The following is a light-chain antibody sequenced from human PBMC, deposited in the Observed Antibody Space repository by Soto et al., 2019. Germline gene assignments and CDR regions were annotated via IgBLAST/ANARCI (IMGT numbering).Light chain of an antibody. Sequence: QSVLTQPPSASGTPGQRVTFSCSGSSSNIESHSVNWYQQLPGTAPKLLIYNNNQRPSGVPDRFSGSKSGTSASLAISGLQSEDEADYFCAAWANSLNGYVFGTGTKLTVL. V-gene: IGLV1-44*01. CDR2: NNN. CDR3: AAWANSLNGYV. J-gene: IGLJ1*01. CDR1: SSNIESHS.